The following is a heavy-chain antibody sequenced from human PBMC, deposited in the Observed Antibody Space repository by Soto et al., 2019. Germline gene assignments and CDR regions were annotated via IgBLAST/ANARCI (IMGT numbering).Heavy chain of an antibody. CDR3: ARARDDSGDYELDY. V-gene: IGHV3-53*01. D-gene: IGHD4-17*01. CDR2: IYSGGST. Sequence: GGSLRLSCAASGFTVSSNYMSWVRQAPGKGLEWVSVIYSGGSTYYADSVKGRFTIARDNSKNTRYLQMNSVRAEDTAVYYWARARDDSGDYELDYWGQGTLVTVSS. J-gene: IGHJ4*02. CDR1: GFTVSSNY.